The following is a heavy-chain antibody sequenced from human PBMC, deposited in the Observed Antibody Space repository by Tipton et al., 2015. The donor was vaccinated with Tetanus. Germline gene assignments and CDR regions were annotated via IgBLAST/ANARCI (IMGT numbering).Heavy chain of an antibody. J-gene: IGHJ4*02. CDR3: ARDYPDFDY. Sequence: SLRLSCAASGFTFSSYAMSWVRQAPGKGLEWVSLTYGDGSSYYADSVKGRFTISRDNSKNTLYLQMSNLRAEDTAAYYCARDYPDFDYWGQGTLVTVSS. D-gene: IGHD3-16*02. CDR2: TYGDGSS. CDR1: GFTFSSYA. V-gene: IGHV3-53*01.